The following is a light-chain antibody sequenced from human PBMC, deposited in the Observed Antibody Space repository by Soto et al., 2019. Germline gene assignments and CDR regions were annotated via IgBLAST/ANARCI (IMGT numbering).Light chain of an antibody. CDR1: SSNIENNY. J-gene: IGLJ2*01. V-gene: IGLV1-51*02. CDR3: VTWDGNLSAGV. CDR2: EDN. Sequence: QSVLTQPPSVSAAPGQTVTISCSGGSSNIENNYVSWYQHFPGTAPKLIIYEDNNRPSRIPDRFSGSKSGTSATLGITGLQTGDEADYYCVTWDGNLSAGVFGGGTKLTVL.